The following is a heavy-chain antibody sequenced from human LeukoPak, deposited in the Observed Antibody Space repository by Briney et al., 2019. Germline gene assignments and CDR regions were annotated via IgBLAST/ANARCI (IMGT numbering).Heavy chain of an antibody. J-gene: IGHJ3*02. CDR1: AYNFANYH. V-gene: IGHV1-2*02. Sequence: ASVKVSCKASAYNFANYHIHWVRQAPGQGLEWMGYINPNTGGTKYAQNFQGRATMTRDTSITTAYKELSWLRSDDSALYYCTRGGSTDAFDIWAKGKMVTVSS. CDR2: INPNTGGT. CDR3: TRGGSTDAFDI. D-gene: IGHD3-16*01.